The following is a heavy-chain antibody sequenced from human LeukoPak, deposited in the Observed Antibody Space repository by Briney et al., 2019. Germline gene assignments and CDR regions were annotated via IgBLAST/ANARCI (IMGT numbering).Heavy chain of an antibody. J-gene: IGHJ4*02. D-gene: IGHD6-13*01. V-gene: IGHV3-23*01. Sequence: GGSLRLSCAASGFSFSSYAMSWVRQAPGKGLEWVSAISGSGGSTYYADSVKGRFTISRDNSKNTLYLQMNSLRAEDTAVYYCAKGGQQQLVPFDYWGQGTLVTVSS. CDR1: GFSFSSYA. CDR2: ISGSGGST. CDR3: AKGGQQQLVPFDY.